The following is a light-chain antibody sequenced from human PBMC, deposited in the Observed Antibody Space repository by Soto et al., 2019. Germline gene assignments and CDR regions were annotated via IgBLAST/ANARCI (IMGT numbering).Light chain of an antibody. CDR2: DAS. V-gene: IGKV3-11*01. J-gene: IGKJ1*01. CDR1: QSISSD. CDR3: QQRSSWPRT. Sequence: EIVLTQSPATLSLPPGERATLSCRASQSISSDLAWYQQKPGQAPRLFIYDASNRVTGIPARFRGSGSGTDFTLTISTLEPEDFAVYYCQQRSSWPRTFGQGTKVEIK.